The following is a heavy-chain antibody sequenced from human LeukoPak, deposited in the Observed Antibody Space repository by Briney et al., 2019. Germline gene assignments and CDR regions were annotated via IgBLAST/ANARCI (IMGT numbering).Heavy chain of an antibody. J-gene: IGHJ4*02. CDR2: FDPEDGET. CDR1: GYTLTELS. Sequence: ASVKVSCKASGYTLTELSMHWVRQAPGKGLEWMGGFDPEDGETIYAQKFQGRVTMTEDTSTDTAYMELSSLRSEDTAVYYCATAGPDSSGYYFDYWGQGTLVTVSS. V-gene: IGHV1-24*01. CDR3: ATAGPDSSGYYFDY. D-gene: IGHD3-22*01.